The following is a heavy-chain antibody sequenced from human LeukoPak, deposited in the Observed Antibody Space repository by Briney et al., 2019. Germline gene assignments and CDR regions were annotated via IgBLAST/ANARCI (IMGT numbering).Heavy chain of an antibody. J-gene: IGHJ4*02. CDR3: ARGQPRVVPASLGLYYFDY. V-gene: IGHV4-34*01. Sequence: VPESLMGAVYGRFFNGYYWSWIRHPPGKGLEDLVDLNHSGSTNYNPYVRSRVTISVDTSKNQFSLKLSSVTAADTDVYYCARGQPRVVPASLGLYYFDYWGQGTLVTVSS. D-gene: IGHD2-2*01. CDR2: LNHSGST. CDR1: GRFFNGYY.